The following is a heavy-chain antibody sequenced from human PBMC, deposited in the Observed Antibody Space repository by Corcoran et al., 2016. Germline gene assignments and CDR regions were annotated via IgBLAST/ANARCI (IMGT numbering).Heavy chain of an antibody. CDR3: TTVVPHEWLVTYRFNYFDY. Sequence: EVQLVESGGGLVKPGGSLRLSCAASGFTFSNAWMNWVRQAPGKGLEWVGRITSKTDGGTTDYAATVKGRFTISRDDSKNTLYLQMNRLKPEDTAVYDCTTVVPHEWLVTYRFNYFDYWGQGTLVTVSS. V-gene: IGHV3-15*07. D-gene: IGHD3-3*01. J-gene: IGHJ4*02. CDR2: ITSKTDGGTT. CDR1: GFTFSNAW.